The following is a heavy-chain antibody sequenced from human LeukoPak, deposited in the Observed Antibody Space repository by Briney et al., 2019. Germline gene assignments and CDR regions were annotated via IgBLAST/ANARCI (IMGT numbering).Heavy chain of an antibody. CDR1: GGSISSYC. D-gene: IGHD3-10*01. V-gene: IGHV4-59*01. Sequence: SETLSLTCTVSGGSISSYCWSWIRQPPGKGLEWIGYIYYSGSTNYNPSLKSRVTISVDTSKNQFSLKLSSVTAADTAVYYCAREKYRGVIDYWGQGTLVTVSS. J-gene: IGHJ4*02. CDR2: IYYSGST. CDR3: AREKYRGVIDY.